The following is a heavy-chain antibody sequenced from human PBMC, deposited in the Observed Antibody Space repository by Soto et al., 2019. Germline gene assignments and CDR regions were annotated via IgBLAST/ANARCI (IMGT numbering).Heavy chain of an antibody. CDR1: GYTFTSYG. D-gene: IGHD2-15*01. J-gene: IGHJ5*02. CDR3: ARGGSSSLRDWFEP. Sequence: ASVNVSCKASGYTFTSYGMHWVRQAPGQRLEWMGWINAGNGNTKYSQKFQGRVTINRETSASTAYMELSSLRSEDTAVYYCARGGSSSLRDWFEPWVQGSRVIVSS. CDR2: INAGNGNT. V-gene: IGHV1-3*01.